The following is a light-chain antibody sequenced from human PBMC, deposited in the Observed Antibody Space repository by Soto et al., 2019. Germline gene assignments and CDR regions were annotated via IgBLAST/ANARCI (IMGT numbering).Light chain of an antibody. Sequence: EIVLTQSPATLSLSPGERATLSCRASQSVSSYLAWYQQKRGQAPRLLIYDASNRATGIPARFSGSGSWTDFTLTISSLEPEDFAVYYCQQRSNWMYTFGQGTKLEIK. CDR1: QSVSSY. J-gene: IGKJ2*01. V-gene: IGKV3-11*01. CDR2: DAS. CDR3: QQRSNWMYT.